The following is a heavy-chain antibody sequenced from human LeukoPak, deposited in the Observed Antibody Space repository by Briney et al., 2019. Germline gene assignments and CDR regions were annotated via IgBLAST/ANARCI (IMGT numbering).Heavy chain of an antibody. V-gene: IGHV5-51*01. D-gene: IGHD3-22*01. CDR3: ARAYYDSSGYYYEIVDY. Sequence: GESLKISCKGSGYSFTNYWIGWVRQMPGKGLEWMGIIYPGDSETRYSPSFQGQVTISADKSISTAYLQWSSLKASDTAMYYCARAYYDSSGYYYEIVDYWGQGTLVTVSS. CDR2: IYPGDSET. CDR1: GYSFTNYW. J-gene: IGHJ4*02.